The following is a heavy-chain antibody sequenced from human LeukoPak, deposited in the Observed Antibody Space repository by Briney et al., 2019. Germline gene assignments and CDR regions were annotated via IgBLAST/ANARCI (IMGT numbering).Heavy chain of an antibody. CDR3: ARVPDFIARPCDS. CDR2: SSPTGDIT. CDR1: GGSFSGNY. J-gene: IGHJ4*02. D-gene: IGHD2-21*01. Sequence: SETLSLTCAVYGGSFSGNYWTLIRQTPGRGLERIGESSPTGDITGYNPSLKGRATISVDSSKKQFSLKLTAVTAADTGVYYCARVPDFIARPCDSWGPGTLVTVSS. V-gene: IGHV4-34*01.